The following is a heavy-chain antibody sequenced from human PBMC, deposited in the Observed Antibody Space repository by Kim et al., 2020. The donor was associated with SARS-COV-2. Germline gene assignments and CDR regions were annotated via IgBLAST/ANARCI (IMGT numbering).Heavy chain of an antibody. V-gene: IGHV4-39*07. CDR2: IFYSGKN. J-gene: IGHJ4*01. CDR3: ARTVTMSRTSLFDY. CDR1: GGSISSSNYY. Sequence: SETLSLTCTVSGGSISSSNYYWAWIRQPPGKGLEWIGNIFYSGKNSHNPSLKSRVTISVDTSKNQFSLRVTSATAADTAMYYCARTVTMSRTSLFDYWG. D-gene: IGHD1-1*01.